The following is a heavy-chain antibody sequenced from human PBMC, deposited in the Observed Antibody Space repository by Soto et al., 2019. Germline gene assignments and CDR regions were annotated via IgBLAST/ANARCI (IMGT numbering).Heavy chain of an antibody. CDR2: ISSSSSTI. V-gene: IGHV3-48*01. Sequence: PGGSLRLSCAASGFTFSSYSMNWVRQAPGKGLEWVSYISSSSSTIYYADSVKGRFTISRDNAKNSLYLQMNSLRAEDTAVYYCARGGRCRSTSCYRFYAFDIWGQGTMVTVPS. D-gene: IGHD2-2*01. CDR1: GFTFSSYS. CDR3: ARGGRCRSTSCYRFYAFDI. J-gene: IGHJ3*02.